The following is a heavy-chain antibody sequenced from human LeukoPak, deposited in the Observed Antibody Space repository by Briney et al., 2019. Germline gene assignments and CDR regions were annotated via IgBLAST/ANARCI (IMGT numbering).Heavy chain of an antibody. V-gene: IGHV4-59*01. CDR3: AREDTAPEGGVIAFDI. CDR2: FYYSGST. J-gene: IGHJ3*02. Sequence: SETLSLTCTVSGGSISNYYWSWIRQPPGKGLEWIGYFYYSGSTNYNPSLKSRVTISVDTSKNQFSLKLSSVTAADTAVYYCAREDTAPEGGVIAFDIWGQGTMVTVSS. CDR1: GGSISNYY. D-gene: IGHD5-18*01.